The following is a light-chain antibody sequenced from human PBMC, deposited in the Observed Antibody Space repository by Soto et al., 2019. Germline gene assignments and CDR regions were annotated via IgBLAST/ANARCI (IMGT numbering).Light chain of an antibody. CDR1: QSISSW. V-gene: IGKV1-5*03. Sequence: DIQMTQSPPTLSASVGDRVTITCRASQSISSWLAWYQQKPGKAPNLLIYKASSLESVVPSRFSGSGSGTEFTLTITGLQPDDFATYYCQQYNTSPLTFGGGTKVEIK. J-gene: IGKJ4*01. CDR3: QQYNTSPLT. CDR2: KAS.